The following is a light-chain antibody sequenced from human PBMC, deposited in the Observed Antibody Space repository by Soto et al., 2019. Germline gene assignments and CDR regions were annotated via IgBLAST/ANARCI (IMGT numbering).Light chain of an antibody. J-gene: IGKJ2*01. CDR3: QQYGSSPYT. Sequence: EIVLTQYPGTLSLSPGERATLSCRASRSVTSRYLAWYQQKPGQAPRLLIYGASSRATGIPDRFSGSGSGTDFTLSIRRLEPEDFAVYYCQQYGSSPYTFGQGTKLEIK. CDR1: RSVTSRY. CDR2: GAS. V-gene: IGKV3-20*01.